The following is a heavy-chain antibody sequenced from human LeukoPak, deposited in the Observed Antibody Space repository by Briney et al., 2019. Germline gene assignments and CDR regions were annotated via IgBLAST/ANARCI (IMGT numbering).Heavy chain of an antibody. D-gene: IGHD3-10*01. CDR3: ARARPPRYGSGTYYPFDY. CDR1: GFTVSGNY. Sequence: PGGSLRLCCAASGFTVSGNYMSWVRQAPGKGLEWVSVIYSGGSTYYADSVKGRFTISRDNSKNALYLQLNSLRAEDTAVYYCARARPPRYGSGTYYPFDYWGQGTLVTVSS. V-gene: IGHV3-66*01. J-gene: IGHJ4*02. CDR2: IYSGGST.